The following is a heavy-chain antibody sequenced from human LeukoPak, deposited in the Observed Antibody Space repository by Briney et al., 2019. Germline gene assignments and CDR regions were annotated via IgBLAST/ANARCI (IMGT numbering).Heavy chain of an antibody. CDR2: ISYDGSNG. J-gene: IGHJ4*02. CDR1: GFTFSNSA. D-gene: IGHD5-24*01. Sequence: GGSLRLSRAASGFTFSNSAMHWVRQAPGKGLEWVAVISYDGSNGYYADSVKGRFTISRDNSKNTLYLHMNSLRAEDTAMYYCAKGGRLLQTSFNYWGQGTLITVSS. CDR3: AKGGRLLQTSFNY. V-gene: IGHV3-30-3*01.